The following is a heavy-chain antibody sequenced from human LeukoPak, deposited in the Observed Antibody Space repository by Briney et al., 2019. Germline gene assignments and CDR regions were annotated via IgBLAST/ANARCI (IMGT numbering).Heavy chain of an antibody. J-gene: IGHJ4*02. CDR3: ARDRTYYFDY. Sequence: PSETLSLTCTVSGYSISSGYYWGWIRQPPGKGLEWIGSIYHSGSTYYNLSLKSRVTISVDTSKNQFSLKLSSVTAADTAVYYCARDRTYYFDYWGQGTLVTVSS. CDR2: IYHSGST. V-gene: IGHV4-38-2*02. D-gene: IGHD3-16*01. CDR1: GYSISSGYY.